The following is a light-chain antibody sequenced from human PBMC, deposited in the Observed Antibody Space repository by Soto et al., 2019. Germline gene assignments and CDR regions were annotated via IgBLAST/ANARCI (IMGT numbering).Light chain of an antibody. Sequence: HSALTQPASVSGSPGQSITISCTGTSSDVGGYNYVSWYQQHPGKAPKLMIYDVSNRPSGVSNRFSGSKSGNTASLTISGLQAEDEADYYRSSYTSSSTLGVVFGGGTKLTVL. CDR1: SSDVGGYNY. CDR3: SSYTSSSTLGVV. V-gene: IGLV2-14*01. J-gene: IGLJ2*01. CDR2: DVS.